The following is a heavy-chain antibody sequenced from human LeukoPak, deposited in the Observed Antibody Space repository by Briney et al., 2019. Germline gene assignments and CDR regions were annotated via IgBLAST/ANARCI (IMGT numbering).Heavy chain of an antibody. CDR3: VRKAYMLRGTRPFDY. CDR1: GFTFSSYA. CDR2: ISGSDGST. Sequence: GGSLRLSCAASGFTFSSYAMSWVRQAPGKGLEWVSTISGSDGSTYYADSVKGRFTISRYNSKNTLYLQMNSLKAEDTAVYYCVRKAYMLRGTRPFDYWGQGTLVTVSS. V-gene: IGHV3-23*01. J-gene: IGHJ4*02. D-gene: IGHD2-2*01.